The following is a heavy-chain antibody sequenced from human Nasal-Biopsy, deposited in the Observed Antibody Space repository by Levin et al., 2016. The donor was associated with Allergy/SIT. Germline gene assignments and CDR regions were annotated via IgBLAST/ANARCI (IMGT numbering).Heavy chain of an antibody. CDR3: ARQRHLDY. CDR1: GYIFANYW. V-gene: IGHV5-51*01. J-gene: IGHJ4*02. Sequence: GESLKISCQASGYIFANYWIGWVRQMPGKGLEWMGIIWPGDSDTRYSPSFQGQVTISADKSINTVYLQWGSLKASDSAMYYCARQRHLDYWGQGTLVTVSS. CDR2: IWPGDSDT.